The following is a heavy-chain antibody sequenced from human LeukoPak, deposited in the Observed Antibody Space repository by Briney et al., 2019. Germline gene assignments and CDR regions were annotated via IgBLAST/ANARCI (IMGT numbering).Heavy chain of an antibody. CDR3: ATRLYSSSWYWYFDL. Sequence: GASVKVSCKVSGYTLTELSMHWVRQAPGKGLEWMGGFDPEDGETIYAQKFQGRVTMTEDTSTDTAYMELSSLRSEDTAVYYCATRLYSSSWYWYFDLWGRGTLVTVSS. CDR1: GYTLTELS. V-gene: IGHV1-24*01. D-gene: IGHD6-13*01. J-gene: IGHJ2*01. CDR2: FDPEDGET.